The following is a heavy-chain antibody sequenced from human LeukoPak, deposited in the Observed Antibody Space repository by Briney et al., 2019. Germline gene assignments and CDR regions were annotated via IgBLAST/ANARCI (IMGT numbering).Heavy chain of an antibody. V-gene: IGHV4-59*01. CDR3: ARGEYSSSLFDY. J-gene: IGHJ4*02. CDR1: GFTFSSYA. CDR2: IYYSGST. D-gene: IGHD6-6*01. Sequence: GSLRLSCAASGFTFSSYAMSWIRQPPGKGLEWIGYIYYSGSTNCNPSLKSRVTISVDTSKNQFSLKLSSVTAADTAVYYCARGEYSSSLFDYWGQGTLVTVSS.